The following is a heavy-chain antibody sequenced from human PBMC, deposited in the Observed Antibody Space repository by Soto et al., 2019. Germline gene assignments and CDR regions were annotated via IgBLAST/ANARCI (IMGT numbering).Heavy chain of an antibody. CDR3: ARDAIYGDAFHPFDV. V-gene: IGHV4-4*07. CDR1: GDSIGNFY. J-gene: IGHJ3*01. D-gene: IGHD2-21*01. Sequence: KASETLSLTCTVSGDSIGNFYWSWLRQPAGKGLEWIGRIYTAGTYNPSLKGRVSMSLGPAKNQVSLQLISLTAADTAVYYCARDAIYGDAFHPFDVWGHGTQVTVSS. CDR2: IYTAG.